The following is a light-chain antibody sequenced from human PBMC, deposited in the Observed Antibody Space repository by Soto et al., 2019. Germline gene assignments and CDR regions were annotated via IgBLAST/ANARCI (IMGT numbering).Light chain of an antibody. CDR1: TGAVTSGHY. CDR2: DTS. Sequence: QAVVTQEPSLTVSPGGTVTLTCGSSTGAVTSGHYPYWFQQKPGQAPRTLIYDTSNKHSWTPARFSGSLLGGKAALTLSGAQPEDEAEYYCLLSSSAAYVYGTGTKVTVL. V-gene: IGLV7-46*01. J-gene: IGLJ1*01. CDR3: LLSSSAAYV.